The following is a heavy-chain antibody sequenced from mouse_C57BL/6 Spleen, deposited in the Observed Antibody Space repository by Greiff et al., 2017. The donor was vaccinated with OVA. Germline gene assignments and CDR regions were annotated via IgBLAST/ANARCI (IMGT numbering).Heavy chain of an antibody. V-gene: IGHV1-18*01. J-gene: IGHJ4*01. CDR2: INPNNGGT. Sequence: VQLKQSGPELVKPGASVKIPCKASGYTFTDYNMDWVKQSHGKSLEWIGDINPNNGGTIYNQKFKGKATLSVDKSSSTAYMELRSLTSEDTAVYYCAITTVVATDYAMDYWGQGTSVTVSS. CDR3: AITTVVATDYAMDY. CDR1: GYTFTDYN. D-gene: IGHD1-1*01.